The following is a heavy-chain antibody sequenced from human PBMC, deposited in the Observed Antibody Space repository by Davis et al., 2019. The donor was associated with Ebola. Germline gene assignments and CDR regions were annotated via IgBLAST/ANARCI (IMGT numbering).Heavy chain of an antibody. V-gene: IGHV4-30-2*01. CDR2: MYQSGST. J-gene: IGHJ6*03. CDR3: ARLLTGDGLGGWSGYYYMDV. Sequence: PSETLSLTCAVSGASVSSGGYSWSWIRQQPGKGLEWIGYMYQSGSTSYNPSLKSRVTISIDRSKNQFSLKVTSVTAADTAMYYCARLLTGDGLGGWSGYYYMDVWGKGTTVTVSS. CDR1: GASVSSGGYS. D-gene: IGHD5-24*01.